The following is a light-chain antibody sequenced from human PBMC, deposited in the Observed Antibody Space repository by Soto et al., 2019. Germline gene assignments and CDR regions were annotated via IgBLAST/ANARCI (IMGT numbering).Light chain of an antibody. V-gene: IGLV1-40*01. CDR3: TSYDSSLSGYV. Sequence: QSVLTQPPSVSGAPGQRVTISCTGSSSNIGAGYDVPWYQQLPGTAPKLLIYGNSNRPSGVPDLFSGSKSGTSASLPITGLQAEDEADYYCTSYDSSLSGYVFGTGTKLTVL. CDR2: GNS. J-gene: IGLJ1*01. CDR1: SSNIGAGYD.